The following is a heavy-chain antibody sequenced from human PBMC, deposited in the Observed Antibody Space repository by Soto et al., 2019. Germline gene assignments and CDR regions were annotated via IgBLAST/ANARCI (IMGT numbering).Heavy chain of an antibody. J-gene: IGHJ4*02. D-gene: IGHD4-17*01. Sequence: GGSLRLSCAASGFTFSSYGMHWVRQAPGKGLEWVAVIWYDGSNKYYADPVKGRFTISRDNSKNTLYLQMNSLRAEDTAVYYCARGSTTVTPDYWGQGTLVTVSS. CDR2: IWYDGSNK. V-gene: IGHV3-33*01. CDR1: GFTFSSYG. CDR3: ARGSTTVTPDY.